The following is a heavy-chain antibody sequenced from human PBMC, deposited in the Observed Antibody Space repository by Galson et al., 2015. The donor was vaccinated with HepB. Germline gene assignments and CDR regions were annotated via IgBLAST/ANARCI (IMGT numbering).Heavy chain of an antibody. Sequence: SLRLSCAASGFTFDDYGMSWVRQAPGKGLEWVSGINWNGGSTGYADSVKGRFTISRDNAKNSLYLQMNSLRAEDTALYHCARVSRYCSSTSCYYYYYYGMDVWGQGTTVTVSS. CDR1: GFTFDDYG. V-gene: IGHV3-20*01. D-gene: IGHD2-2*01. CDR3: ARVSRYCSSTSCYYYYYYGMDV. CDR2: INWNGGST. J-gene: IGHJ6*02.